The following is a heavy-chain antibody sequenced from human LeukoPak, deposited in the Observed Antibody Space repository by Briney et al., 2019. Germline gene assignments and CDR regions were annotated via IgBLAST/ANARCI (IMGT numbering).Heavy chain of an antibody. Sequence: PSETLSLTCTVSGYSISSGYHWGWIRQSPGRGLEWIGSIYHSGSTYYSPSLHSRLTISVDTSKNQFSLKLSSVTAADTAVYYCASAAGGPYYDILTGYSTEYYFDYWGQGTLVTVSS. V-gene: IGHV4-38-2*02. CDR2: IYHSGST. CDR1: GYSISSGYH. D-gene: IGHD3-9*01. CDR3: ASAAGGPYYDILTGYSTEYYFDY. J-gene: IGHJ4*02.